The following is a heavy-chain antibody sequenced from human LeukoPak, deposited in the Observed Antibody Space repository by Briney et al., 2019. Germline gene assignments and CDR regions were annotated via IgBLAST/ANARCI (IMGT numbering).Heavy chain of an antibody. V-gene: IGHV3-23*01. CDR1: GFTFSSYA. CDR3: SKGLRGTYFGY. J-gene: IGHJ4*02. D-gene: IGHD1-1*01. Sequence: GGSLRLSCAASGFTFSSYAMSWVRQAPGKGLEWVSAISGSGGSTYYADSVKGRFTIARDNSKNTLYLQMNSLRAEDTAVYYCSKGLRGTYFGYWGQGTLVTVSS. CDR2: ISGSGGST.